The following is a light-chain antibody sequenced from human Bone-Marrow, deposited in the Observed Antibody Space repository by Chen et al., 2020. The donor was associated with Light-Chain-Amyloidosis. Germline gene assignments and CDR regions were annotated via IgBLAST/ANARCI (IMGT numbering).Light chain of an antibody. CDR3: NSYTSSGTYV. Sequence: QSALTQPASVSGSPGTSITISCTGTSSDVGGYNYVSWFQQHPGKGPKLMIFDVSNRPSGVSNRFSGSKSGNTASLTISGLQAEDEADYYCNSYTSSGTYVFGTGTKVTVL. V-gene: IGLV2-14*03. CDR2: DVS. CDR1: SSDVGGYNY. J-gene: IGLJ1*01.